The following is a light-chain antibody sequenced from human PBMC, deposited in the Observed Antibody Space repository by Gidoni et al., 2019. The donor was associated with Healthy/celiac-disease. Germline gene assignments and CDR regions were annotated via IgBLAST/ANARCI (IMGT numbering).Light chain of an antibody. V-gene: IGKV3-20*01. CDR3: QQYGSSPVT. CDR1: QSVSSSY. CDR2: GAS. Sequence: EIVLTQSTGTLSLSPGERATLSCRASQSVSSSYLVWYQQKPGQAPRLLIYGASSRATGIPDRFSGSGSGTDFTLTISRLEPEDFAVYYCQQYGSSPVTFXGXTKVEIK. J-gene: IGKJ4*01.